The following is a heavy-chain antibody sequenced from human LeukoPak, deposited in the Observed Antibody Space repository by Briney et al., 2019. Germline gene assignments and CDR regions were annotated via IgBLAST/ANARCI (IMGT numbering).Heavy chain of an antibody. V-gene: IGHV1-46*01. CDR3: ARGPYGSGSYSSEYFQN. D-gene: IGHD3-10*01. CDR2: INPSGGST. CDR1: GYTFTSYY. Sequence: ASVKVSCKASGYTFTSYYMHWVRQAPGQGLEWMGIINPSGGSTSYAQKFQGRVTMTRDTSTSTVYMELSSLRSEDTAVYYCARGPYGSGSYSSEYFQNWGQRTLVIVSS. J-gene: IGHJ1*01.